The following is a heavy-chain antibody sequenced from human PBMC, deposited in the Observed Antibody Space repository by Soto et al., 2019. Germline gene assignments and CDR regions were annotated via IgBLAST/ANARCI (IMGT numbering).Heavy chain of an antibody. D-gene: IGHD3-16*01. CDR2: ISPSGDTT. V-gene: IGHV3-23*01. CDR3: AFKGTDKTFY. J-gene: IGHJ4*02. Sequence: GGSXRLSCATSGFTFTAYDLTWVRQAPGKGLDWVSGISPSGDTTYYADSVKGRFNISRDNSKTVMYLQMNSLRAEDTAVYYCAFKGTDKTFYWGQGTLVTVSS. CDR1: GFTFTAYD.